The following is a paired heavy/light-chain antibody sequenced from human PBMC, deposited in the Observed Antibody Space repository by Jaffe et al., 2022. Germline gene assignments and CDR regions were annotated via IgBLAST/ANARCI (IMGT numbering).Light chain of an antibody. CDR3: QSYDSSLKV. J-gene: IGLJ3*02. CDR1: SSNIGAGYD. Sequence: QSVLTQPPSVSGAPGQRVTISCTGSSSNIGAGYDVHWYQQLPGTAPKLLIYGNSNRPSGVPDRFSGSKSGTSASLAITGLQAEDEADYYCQSYDSSLKVFGGGTKLTVL. CDR2: GNS. V-gene: IGLV1-40*01.
Heavy chain of an antibody. J-gene: IGHJ6*03. Sequence: QVQLQESGPGLVKPSQTLSLTCTVSGGSISSGSYYWSWIRQPAGKGLEWIGRIYTSGSTNYNPSLKSRVTISVDTSKNQFSLKLSSVTAADTAVYYCARESSGGYPYYYYYYYMDVWGKGTTVTVSS. D-gene: IGHD3-22*01. CDR3: ARESSGGYPYYYYYYYMDV. CDR2: IYTSGST. V-gene: IGHV4-61*02. CDR1: GGSISSGSYY.